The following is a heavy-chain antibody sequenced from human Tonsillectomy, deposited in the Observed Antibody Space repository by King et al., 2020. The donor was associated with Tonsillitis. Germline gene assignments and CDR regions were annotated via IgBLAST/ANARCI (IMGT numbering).Heavy chain of an antibody. V-gene: IGHV3-66*04. D-gene: IGHD1-26*01. CDR3: ASHIVGPAWSRGMYFDY. Sequence: VQLVESGGGLVQPGGSLRISCAASGFTVSSNYMAWVRQAPGKGLEWVSVIYSGGSTYYADSVKGRFTISRDDSKNTLLLQMNSLRAEDTAVYYCASHIVGPAWSRGMYFDYWGQGTLVPVSS. CDR1: GFTVSSNY. CDR2: IYSGGST. J-gene: IGHJ4*02.